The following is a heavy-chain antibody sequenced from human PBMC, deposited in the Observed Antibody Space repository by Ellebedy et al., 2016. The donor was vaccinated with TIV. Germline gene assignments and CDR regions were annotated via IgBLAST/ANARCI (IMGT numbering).Heavy chain of an antibody. J-gene: IGHJ4*02. Sequence: GGSLRLSXSAWGFTFSVYAFSWVRQAPGRGLEWVSTINHSGDRTDYADSVKGRFTISRDNYRNTLFLQMNSLAAEDTAVYYCAVHNWNDDPLFDYWGQGTLVTVSS. CDR2: INHSGDRT. CDR1: GFTFSVYA. CDR3: AVHNWNDDPLFDY. D-gene: IGHD1-20*01. V-gene: IGHV3-23*01.